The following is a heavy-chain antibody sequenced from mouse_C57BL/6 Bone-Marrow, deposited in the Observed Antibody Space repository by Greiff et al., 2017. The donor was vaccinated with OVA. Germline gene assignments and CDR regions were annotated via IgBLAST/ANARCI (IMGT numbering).Heavy chain of an antibody. V-gene: IGHV1-80*01. D-gene: IGHD4-1*01. CDR2: IYPGDGDT. CDR3: ARRGLGRYYFDY. CDR1: GYAFSSYW. J-gene: IGHJ2*01. Sequence: QVQLKQSGAELVKPGASVKISCKASGYAFSSYWMNRVKQRPGKGLEWIGQIYPGDGDTNYNGKFKGKATLTADKSSSTAYMQLSSLTSEDSAVYFCARRGLGRYYFDYWGQGTTLTVSS.